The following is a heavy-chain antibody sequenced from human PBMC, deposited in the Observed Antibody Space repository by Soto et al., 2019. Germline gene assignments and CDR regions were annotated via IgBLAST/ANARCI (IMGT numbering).Heavy chain of an antibody. V-gene: IGHV5-51*01. J-gene: IGHJ4*02. CDR1: AVKSSPFS. CDR2: IYPDDSDT. Sequence: AREELKDCWRRSAVKSSPFSIPWVRQMPGKGLEWMGTIYPDDSDTRYSPSFQGQVTISADKSIQTAYLQWGSLKASDSALYYRARGKYSSPRGGFYVWGQGT. CDR3: ARGKYSSPRGGFYV. D-gene: IGHD6-6*01.